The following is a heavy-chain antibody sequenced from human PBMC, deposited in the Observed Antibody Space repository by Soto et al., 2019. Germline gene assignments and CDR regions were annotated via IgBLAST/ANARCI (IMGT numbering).Heavy chain of an antibody. J-gene: IGHJ5*02. V-gene: IGHV1-18*01. CDR2: ISAYDGNT. CDR1: GYTFTSYG. CDR3: ARGAGVHLKYNWFDP. D-gene: IGHD6-19*01. Sequence: ASVKVSCKASGYTFTSYGISWVRQAPGQGLEWMGWISAYDGNTNYAQKLQGRVTMTTDTSTSTAYMELRSPRSDDTAVYYCARGAGVHLKYNWFDPWGQGTLVTVSS.